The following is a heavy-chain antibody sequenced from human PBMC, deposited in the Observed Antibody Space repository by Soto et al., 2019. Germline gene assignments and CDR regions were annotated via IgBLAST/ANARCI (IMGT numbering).Heavy chain of an antibody. V-gene: IGHV1-8*01. Sequence: QVQLVQSGAEVKKPGASVKVSCKASGYTFTSYDINWVRQATGHGLEWMGWMNPNSGNTGYAQKVQGRVTLTRNPSISTAYMERGSLRSEDTDVYYCARGLAGRWGMVGVPSSTYASEIWFQGTMVTVCS. CDR1: GYTFTSYD. CDR2: MNPNSGNT. D-gene: IGHD2-2*01. CDR3: ARGLAGRWGMVGVPSSTYASEI. J-gene: IGHJ3*02.